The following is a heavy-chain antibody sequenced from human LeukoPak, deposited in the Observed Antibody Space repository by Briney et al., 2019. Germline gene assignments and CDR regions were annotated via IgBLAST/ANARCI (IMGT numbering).Heavy chain of an antibody. Sequence: SETLSLTCTVSGGSINNYYWSWIRQPPGKGLEWIGYIYYSGSTNYNPSLKSRVTMSVDTSKNQFSLKLSSVTAADTAVYYCARLAMITMIRGVNYYYHSMDVWGQGTTVTVSS. J-gene: IGHJ6*02. CDR3: ARLAMITMIRGVNYYYHSMDV. D-gene: IGHD3-10*01. CDR2: IYYSGST. V-gene: IGHV4-59*08. CDR1: GGSINNYY.